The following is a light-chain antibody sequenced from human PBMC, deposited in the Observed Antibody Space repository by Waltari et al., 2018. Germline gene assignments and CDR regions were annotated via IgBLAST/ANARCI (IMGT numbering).Light chain of an antibody. CDR2: AAS. CDR1: QVILGY. Sequence: TQSPSSLAASVGDRLTISCRTSQVILGYLAWYQQKPGKAPKLLIYAASTLQSGVPSRFSGSGSGMDFNITISNLQPEDFATYYCQQLKSYPITFGGGTKVEIK. V-gene: IGKV1-9*01. CDR3: QQLKSYPIT. J-gene: IGKJ4*01.